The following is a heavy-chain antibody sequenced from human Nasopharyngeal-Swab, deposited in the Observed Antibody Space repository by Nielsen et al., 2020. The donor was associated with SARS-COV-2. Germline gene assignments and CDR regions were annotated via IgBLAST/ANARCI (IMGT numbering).Heavy chain of an antibody. Sequence: GSLRLSCAVYGGSFSTYYWGWIRQPPGKGLEWIAEINHSGSTNYNPSLKSRVTISVDTSKNHFSLKLNSVTAADTAVYYCARNHNWGADAFDMWGQGTMVTVSS. CDR1: GGSFSTYY. CDR3: ARNHNWGADAFDM. CDR2: INHSGST. J-gene: IGHJ3*02. D-gene: IGHD1-1*01. V-gene: IGHV4-34*01.